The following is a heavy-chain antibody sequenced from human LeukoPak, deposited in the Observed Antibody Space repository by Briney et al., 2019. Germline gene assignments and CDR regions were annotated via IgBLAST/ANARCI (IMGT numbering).Heavy chain of an antibody. CDR2: ISWNSGSI. CDR1: GFTFDDYG. Sequence: GGSLRLSCAASGFTFDDYGMSWVRQAPGKGLEWVSGISWNSGSIGYADSVKGRFTISRDNAKNSLYLQMNSLRAEDTALYYCAKDREAQRGYFDYWGQGTLVTVSS. V-gene: IGHV3-20*04. CDR3: AKDREAQRGYFDY. J-gene: IGHJ4*02. D-gene: IGHD6-25*01.